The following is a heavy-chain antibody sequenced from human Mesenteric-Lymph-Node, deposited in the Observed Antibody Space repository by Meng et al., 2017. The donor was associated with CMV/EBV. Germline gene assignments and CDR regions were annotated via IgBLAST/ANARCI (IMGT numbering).Heavy chain of an antibody. CDR1: GFTFDKYA. Sequence: GGSLRLSCAASGFTFDKYAIHWVRQAPGKGLEWVSGISWNSGTRDYADSVKGRFTISRDNAKNSLFLQMNSLRAEDTAVYSCATVYLIYPSGKKSEILDPWGQGTLVTVSS. D-gene: IGHD3-10*01. CDR2: ISWNSGTR. V-gene: IGHV3-9*01. J-gene: IGHJ5*02. CDR3: ATVYLIYPSGKKSEILDP.